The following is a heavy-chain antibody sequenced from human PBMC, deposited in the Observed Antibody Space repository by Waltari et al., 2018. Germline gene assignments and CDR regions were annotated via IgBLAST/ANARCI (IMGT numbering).Heavy chain of an antibody. Sequence: QLQLEQLGPGLVKPSETLSLICAVSGDSMGDSDLWNGVRQSPGKGLEWIGQVHRSGRTNYNPSVASRVTVSVDTSTNHFSLKVTSATAADTAVYYCARDRGRGLYLDSWGQGILVTVSP. CDR3: ARDRGRGLYLDS. CDR2: VHRSGRT. J-gene: IGHJ4*02. CDR1: GDSMGDSDL. V-gene: IGHV4-4*02. D-gene: IGHD2-15*01.